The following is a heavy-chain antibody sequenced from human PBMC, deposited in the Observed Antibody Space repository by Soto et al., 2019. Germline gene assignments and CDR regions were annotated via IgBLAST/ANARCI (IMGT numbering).Heavy chain of an antibody. J-gene: IGHJ4*02. Sequence: PGGSLRLSCAASGFTFSSYAMSWVRQAPGKGLEWVSAISGSGGSTYYADSVKGRFTISRDNSKNTLYLQMNSLRAEDTAVYYCAKDHYDILTGYSPLGYWGQGTLVTVSS. CDR1: GFTFSSYA. D-gene: IGHD3-9*01. CDR3: AKDHYDILTGYSPLGY. V-gene: IGHV3-23*01. CDR2: ISGSGGST.